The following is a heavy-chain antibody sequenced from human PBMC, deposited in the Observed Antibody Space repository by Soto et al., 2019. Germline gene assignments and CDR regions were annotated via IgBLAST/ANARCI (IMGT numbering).Heavy chain of an antibody. D-gene: IGHD2-15*01. Sequence: SETLSLTCTVSGGSISSGGYYWSWIRQHPGKGLEWIGYIDYSGSTYYNPSLKSRVTISVDTSKNQFSLKLSSVTAADTAVYYCARAVWGVVVAATIDYYYYGMDVWGQGTTVTVS. V-gene: IGHV4-31*03. J-gene: IGHJ6*02. CDR3: ARAVWGVVVAATIDYYYYGMDV. CDR1: GGSISSGGYY. CDR2: IDYSGST.